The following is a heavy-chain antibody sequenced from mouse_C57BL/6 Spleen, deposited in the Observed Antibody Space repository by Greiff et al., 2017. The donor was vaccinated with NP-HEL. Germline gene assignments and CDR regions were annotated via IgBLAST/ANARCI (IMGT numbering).Heavy chain of an antibody. D-gene: IGHD2-3*01. J-gene: IGHJ1*03. CDR2: INPNNGGT. V-gene: IGHV1-26*01. Sequence: EVQLQQSGPELVKPGASVKISCKASGYTFTDYYMNWVKQSHGKSLEWIGDINPNNGGTSYNQKFKGKATLTVDKSSSTAYMELRSLTSEDSAVYYCAKPDGYTGYFDVWGTGTTVTVSS. CDR1: GYTFTDYY. CDR3: AKPDGYTGYFDV.